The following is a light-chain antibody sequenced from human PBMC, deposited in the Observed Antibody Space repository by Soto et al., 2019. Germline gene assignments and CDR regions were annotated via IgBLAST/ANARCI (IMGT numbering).Light chain of an antibody. CDR2: DVS. V-gene: IGLV2-14*01. J-gene: IGLJ3*02. CDR3: SSYTSTNSWV. Sequence: QSVLTQPASVSGSPGQSITISCTGTSSDVGGYNYVSWYQQHPGEAPKLIIYDVSNRPSGVSTRFSGSKSGNTASLTISGLQAEDEADYSCSSYTSTNSWVFGGGTKLTVL. CDR1: SSDVGGYNY.